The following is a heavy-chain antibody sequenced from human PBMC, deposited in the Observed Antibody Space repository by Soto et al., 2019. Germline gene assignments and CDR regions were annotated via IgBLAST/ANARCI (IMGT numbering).Heavy chain of an antibody. Sequence: EVRLLESGGGLVQPGGSLRLSCAASGLTVGSSAMTWVRQAPGKGLEWISSLSADGKATYYADSVKGRFTISRDISKNTLFLQMDSLRVEDRAIYFCARITRSWGQGTRVTVSS. J-gene: IGHJ5*02. CDR2: LSADGKAT. CDR1: GLTVGSSA. CDR3: ARITRS. D-gene: IGHD3-3*01. V-gene: IGHV3-23*01.